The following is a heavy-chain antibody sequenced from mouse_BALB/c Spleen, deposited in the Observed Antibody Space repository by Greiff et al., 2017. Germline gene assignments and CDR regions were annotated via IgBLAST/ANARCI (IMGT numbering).Heavy chain of an antibody. Sequence: EVQLQQSGAELVKPGASVKLSCTASGFNIKDTYMHWVKQRPEQGLEWIGRIDPANGNTKYDPKFQGKATITADTSSNTAYLQLSSLTSEDTAVYYCARCDDGYNYYAMDYWGQGTSVTVSS. CDR2: IDPANGNT. J-gene: IGHJ4*01. CDR1: GFNIKDTY. D-gene: IGHD2-3*01. V-gene: IGHV14-3*02. CDR3: ARCDDGYNYYAMDY.